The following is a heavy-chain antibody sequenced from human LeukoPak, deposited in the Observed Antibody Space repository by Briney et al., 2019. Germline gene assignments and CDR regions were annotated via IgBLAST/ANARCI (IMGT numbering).Heavy chain of an antibody. CDR2: ISGSGGVT. D-gene: IGHD3-10*01. V-gene: IGHV3-23*01. Sequence: GGSLRLSCAASGFTFSSYAMSWVRQAPGKGLEWVSAISGSGGVTYYADSVKGRFTISRDNSKNTLYLQMNSLRAEDTAAYYCAKDYGSGSYYNVNFNWFDPWGQGTLVTVSS. CDR1: GFTFSSYA. J-gene: IGHJ5*02. CDR3: AKDYGSGSYYNVNFNWFDP.